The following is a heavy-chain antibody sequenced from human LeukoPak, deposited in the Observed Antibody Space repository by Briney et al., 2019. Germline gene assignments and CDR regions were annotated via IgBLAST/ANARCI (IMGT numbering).Heavy chain of an antibody. CDR3: AISAYYYDTSGYYSVSYDY. J-gene: IGHJ4*02. CDR1: GFTFSSYA. V-gene: IGHV3-23*01. CDR2: ISGSGGST. Sequence: GGSLRLSCAASGFTFSSYAMSWVRQAPGKGLEWVSAISGSGGSTYYADSVKGRFTISRDNSKNTLYLQMNSLGAEDTAVYYCAISAYYYDTSGYYSVSYDYWGQGTLVTVSS. D-gene: IGHD3-22*01.